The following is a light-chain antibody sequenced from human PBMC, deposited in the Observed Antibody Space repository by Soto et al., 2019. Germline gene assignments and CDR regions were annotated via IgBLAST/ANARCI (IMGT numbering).Light chain of an antibody. Sequence: QSVLTQPASVSGSPGQSITISCTGTSSDVGGYNYVSWYQQHPGKAPKLMIYDVSNRPSGVSNRFSGSKSDSTAYLTISGLQAEDEADYYCSSYTSSSTYVFGTGTKVTVL. CDR1: SSDVGGYNY. J-gene: IGLJ1*01. V-gene: IGLV2-14*01. CDR2: DVS. CDR3: SSYTSSSTYV.